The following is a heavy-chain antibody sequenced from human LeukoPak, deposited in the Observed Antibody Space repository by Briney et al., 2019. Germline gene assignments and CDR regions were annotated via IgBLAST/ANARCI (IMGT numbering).Heavy chain of an antibody. J-gene: IGHJ4*02. D-gene: IGHD6-13*01. CDR2: ISYDGSYK. CDR3: ARPPKPDSSSWYYGPYFDY. V-gene: IGHV3-30*03. Sequence: GGSLRLPCAASEFTFSTYGMHWVRQAPGKGLEWVAVISYDGSYKFYADSVKGRFTISRDNSKSTLYLQMNSLRSEDTAVYYCARPPKPDSSSWYYGPYFDYWGQGTLVTVSS. CDR1: EFTFSTYG.